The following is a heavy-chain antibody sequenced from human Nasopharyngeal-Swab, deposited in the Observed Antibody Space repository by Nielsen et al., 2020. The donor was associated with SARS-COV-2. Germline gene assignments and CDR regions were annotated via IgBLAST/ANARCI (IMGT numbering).Heavy chain of an antibody. CDR1: GGSFSGYY. D-gene: IGHD3-3*01. V-gene: IGHV4-34*01. Sequence: SETLSLTCAVYGGSFSGYYWSWIRQPPGKGLEWIGEINHSGSTNYNPSLKSRVTISVDTSKNQFSLKLSSVTAADTAVYYCARVGRFLEWLLSTNYYYYMGVWGKGTTVTVSS. J-gene: IGHJ6*03. CDR2: INHSGST. CDR3: ARVGRFLEWLLSTNYYYYMGV.